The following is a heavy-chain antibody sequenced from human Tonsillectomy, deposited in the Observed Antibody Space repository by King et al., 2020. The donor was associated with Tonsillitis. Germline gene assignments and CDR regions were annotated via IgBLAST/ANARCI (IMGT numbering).Heavy chain of an antibody. CDR3: ATQPDAFDI. J-gene: IGHJ3*02. CDR1: GYSFTSHW. D-gene: IGHD6-13*01. V-gene: IGHV5-51*01. CDR2: IYPCDSDT. Sequence: QLVQSGTEVKKPGESLKIFCNGSGYSFTSHWNGWVRQMPGKGLEWIGIIYPCDSDTRYSPAFQGQVTISADKSITTAYLQWSSLKASDTAMYYCATQPDAFDIWGQGTMVTVSS.